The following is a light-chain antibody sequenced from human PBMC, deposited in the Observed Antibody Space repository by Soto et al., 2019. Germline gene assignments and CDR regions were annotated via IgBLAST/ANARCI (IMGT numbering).Light chain of an antibody. CDR1: SSDVGSYNL. J-gene: IGLJ1*01. CDR3: CPYQGSRNI. Sequence: QSALTQPASVSGSPGQSITISCTGTSSDVGSYNLVSWYQQHPGKAPKLMIYEGSKRPSGVSNRFSGSKSGNTASLTISALQEEETAYYYWCPYQGSRNISGPGTKFTV. V-gene: IGLV2-23*01. CDR2: EGS.